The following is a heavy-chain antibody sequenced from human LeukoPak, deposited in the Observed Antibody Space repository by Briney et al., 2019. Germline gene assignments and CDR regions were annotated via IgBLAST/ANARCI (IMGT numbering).Heavy chain of an antibody. Sequence: SETLSLTCAVYGGSFSGYYWSWIRQPPGKGLEWIGEINHSGSTNYNPSLKSRVTISVDTSKNQFSLKPSSVTAADTAVYYCARGSGGWYIDYYYGMDVWGQGTTVTVSS. CDR3: ARGSGGWYIDYYYGMDV. D-gene: IGHD6-19*01. J-gene: IGHJ6*02. CDR1: GGSFSGYY. CDR2: INHSGST. V-gene: IGHV4-34*01.